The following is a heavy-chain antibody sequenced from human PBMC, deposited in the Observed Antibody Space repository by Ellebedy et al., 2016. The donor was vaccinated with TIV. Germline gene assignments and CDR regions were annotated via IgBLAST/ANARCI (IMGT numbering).Heavy chain of an antibody. J-gene: IGHJ5*02. CDR2: FFYSGSS. V-gene: IGHV4-39*01. Sequence: MPSETLSLTCTVSGDSIRSSSHYWGWIRQPPGKGLEWIGLFFYSGSSYSNPSLKSRITIAVDTSKNQFSLKLNSATAAETAVYYCARLLPFFNWFDPWGQGTLVTVSS. CDR1: GDSIRSSSHY. CDR3: ARLLPFFNWFDP. D-gene: IGHD2/OR15-2a*01.